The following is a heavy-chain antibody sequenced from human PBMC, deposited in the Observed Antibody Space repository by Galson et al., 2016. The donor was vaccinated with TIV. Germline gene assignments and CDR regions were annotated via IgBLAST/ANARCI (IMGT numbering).Heavy chain of an antibody. Sequence: TLSLTCSVFGGSISNGDYYWTWIRQPPGKGLEWIGYVYYSGATNYNPSLKRRVTLSVDRSTNQFSLRLNSVTAADTAVYSCARCRGDYYYGIDGWGQGTTVTVSS. CDR1: GGSISNGDYY. CDR3: ARCRGDYYYGIDG. CDR2: VYYSGAT. D-gene: IGHD3-10*01. V-gene: IGHV4-30-4*08. J-gene: IGHJ6*02.